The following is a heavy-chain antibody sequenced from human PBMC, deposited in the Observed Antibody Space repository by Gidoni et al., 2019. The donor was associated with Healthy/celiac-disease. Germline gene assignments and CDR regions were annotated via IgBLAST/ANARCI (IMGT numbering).Heavy chain of an antibody. V-gene: IGHV3-11*06. CDR1: FTFSDYY. CDR3: ARSYDYVWGSYRGPHDY. D-gene: IGHD3-16*02. CDR2: ISSSSSYT. J-gene: IGHJ4*02. Sequence: QVQLVESGGGLVKPGFTFSDYYMSWIRQAPGKGLEWVSYISSSSSYTNYADSVKGRFTISRDNAKNSLYLQMNSLRAEDTAVYYCARSYDYVWGSYRGPHDYWGQGTLVTVSS.